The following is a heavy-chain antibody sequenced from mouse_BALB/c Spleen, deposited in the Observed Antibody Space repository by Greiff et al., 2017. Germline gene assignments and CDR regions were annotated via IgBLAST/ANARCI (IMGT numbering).Heavy chain of an antibody. CDR1: GFTFSDYY. Sequence: EVHLVESGGGLVKLGGSLKLSCAASGFTFSDYYMYWVRQTPEKRLEWVATISDGGSYTYYPDSVKGRFTISRDNAKNNLYLQMSSLKSEDTAMYYCARAHGNSLYAMDYWGQGTSVTVSS. CDR3: ARAHGNSLYAMDY. J-gene: IGHJ4*01. CDR2: ISDGGSYT. V-gene: IGHV5-4*02. D-gene: IGHD2-1*01.